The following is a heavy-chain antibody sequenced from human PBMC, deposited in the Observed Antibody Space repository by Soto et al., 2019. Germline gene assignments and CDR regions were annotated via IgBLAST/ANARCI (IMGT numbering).Heavy chain of an antibody. CDR3: ARESNHYQDFFQN. CDR2: ISNAGSGNT. CDR1: GYPFPSFE. J-gene: IGHJ4*02. D-gene: IGHD2-2*01. V-gene: IGHV1-3*01. Sequence: VKVSCKTSGYPFPSFEVHWIRQAAGQRPEWMGGISNAGSGNTKYSQKFQDRLTITGDKRATTVYMALSSLTSEDTATYYCARESNHYQDFFQNWGQGTQVTVSS.